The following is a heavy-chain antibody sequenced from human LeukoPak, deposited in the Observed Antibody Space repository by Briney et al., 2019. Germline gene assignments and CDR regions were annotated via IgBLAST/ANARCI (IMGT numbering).Heavy chain of an antibody. J-gene: IGHJ4*02. Sequence: GGSLRLSCAASGFTFSSYAMSWVRQAPGKGLEWVSAISGSGGSTYYADSVKGRFTISRDNSKNTLYLQMNSLRAEDTAVCYCAREHGDYDRSFDYWGQGTLVTVSS. CDR2: ISGSGGST. CDR3: AREHGDYDRSFDY. CDR1: GFTFSSYA. V-gene: IGHV3-23*01. D-gene: IGHD4-17*01.